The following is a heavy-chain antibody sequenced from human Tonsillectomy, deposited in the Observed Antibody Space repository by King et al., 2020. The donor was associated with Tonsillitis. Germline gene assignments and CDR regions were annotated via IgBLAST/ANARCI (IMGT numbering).Heavy chain of an antibody. CDR3: AKGMTGYSSGWYFDY. D-gene: IGHD6-19*01. CDR2: ISWNSGGI. Sequence: QLVQSGGGLVQPGRSLRLSCAASGFTFDDYAMHWVRQAPGKGLEWVSTISWNSGGIDYADSVRGRFTISRDNARNSLYLQMSSLRAEDTALYYCAKGMTGYSSGWYFDYWGQGTLVTVSS. V-gene: IGHV3-9*01. CDR1: GFTFDDYA. J-gene: IGHJ4*02.